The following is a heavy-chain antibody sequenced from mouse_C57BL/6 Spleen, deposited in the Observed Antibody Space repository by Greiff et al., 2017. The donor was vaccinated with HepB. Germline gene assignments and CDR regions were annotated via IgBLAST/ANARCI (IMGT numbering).Heavy chain of an antibody. V-gene: IGHV1-15*01. Sequence: QVQLKQSGAELVRPGASVTLSCKASGYTFTDYEMHWVKQTPVHGLEWIGAIDPETGGTAYNQKFKGKAILTADKSSSTAYMELRSLTSEDSAVYYCTTSYGSSYEGAMDYWGQGTSVTVSS. CDR3: TTSYGSSYEGAMDY. CDR1: GYTFTDYE. CDR2: IDPETGGT. J-gene: IGHJ4*01. D-gene: IGHD1-1*01.